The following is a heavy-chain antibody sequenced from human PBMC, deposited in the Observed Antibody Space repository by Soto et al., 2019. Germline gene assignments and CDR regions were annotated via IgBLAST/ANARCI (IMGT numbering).Heavy chain of an antibody. D-gene: IGHD2-2*03. Sequence: EVQLVESGGGSVQPGRSLRLSCAASGFSFDDYGMHWVRQGPGKGLEWVSGISWNSGDISYADSVKGRFTISRDNAKRSLYLQMNSLRTEDTALYYCAKDNDLDRDGPFDYWGQGIVVTVSS. CDR3: AKDNDLDRDGPFDY. CDR2: ISWNSGDI. CDR1: GFSFDDYG. J-gene: IGHJ4*02. V-gene: IGHV3-9*01.